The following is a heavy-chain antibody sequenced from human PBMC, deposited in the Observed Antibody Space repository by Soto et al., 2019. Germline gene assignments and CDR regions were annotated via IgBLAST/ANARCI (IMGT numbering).Heavy chain of an antibody. CDR1: GVSIHNSHSF. CDR3: GRVVEGATRHTDPDS. D-gene: IGHD1-1*01. J-gene: IGHJ5*01. V-gene: IGHV4-39*01. CDR2: VYHNGGA. Sequence: SETLSLTCTVSGVSIHNSHSFWAWIRQPPGKGLQFIASVYHNGGAHYNSSLKSRVTISVDTANNQVSLRMRSLTAADTAFYYCGRVVEGATRHTDPDSWGPGILVTVSS.